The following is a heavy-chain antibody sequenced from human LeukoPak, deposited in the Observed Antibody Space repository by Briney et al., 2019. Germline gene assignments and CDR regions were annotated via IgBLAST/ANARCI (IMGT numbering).Heavy chain of an antibody. D-gene: IGHD5-12*01. Sequence: GGSLRLSCAASGFSFSSYTMTWVRQAPGKGLEWVSAISGSGGDTYYADSMRGRFTISRDNSKNTLYLQVNSLRAEDSAVYSCAKGTQGGYDYWGQGTLVTVSS. CDR3: AKGTQGGYDY. V-gene: IGHV3-23*01. J-gene: IGHJ4*02. CDR1: GFSFSSYT. CDR2: ISGSGGDT.